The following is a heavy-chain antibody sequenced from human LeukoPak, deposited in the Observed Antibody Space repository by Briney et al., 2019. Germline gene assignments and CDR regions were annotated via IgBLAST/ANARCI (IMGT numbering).Heavy chain of an antibody. CDR2: ISAYNGNT. CDR1: GGTFSSYA. D-gene: IGHD1-20*01. J-gene: IGHJ4*02. Sequence: GASVKVSCKASGGTFSSYAISWVRQAPGQGLEGRGWISAYNGNTNYAQKLQGRVTMTTDTSTSPAYMPLRSQRSDATAVYYCARADTWNPRLGCDYWGPGTLVTVSS. V-gene: IGHV1-18*01. CDR3: ARADTWNPRLGCDY.